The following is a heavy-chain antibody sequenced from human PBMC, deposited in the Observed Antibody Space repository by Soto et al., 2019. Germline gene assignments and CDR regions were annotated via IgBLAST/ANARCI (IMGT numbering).Heavy chain of an antibody. D-gene: IGHD3-10*01. CDR2: ISSSSSYI. V-gene: IGHV3-21*01. CDR3: ARAGAYYGSGSYFDY. J-gene: IGHJ4*02. Sequence: PGGSLRLSCAASGFTFSSYSMNWVRQAPGKGLEWVSSISSSSSYIYYADSVKGRFTISRDNAKNSLYLQMNSLRAEDTAVYYCARAGAYYGSGSYFDYWGQGTLVTVSS. CDR1: GFTFSSYS.